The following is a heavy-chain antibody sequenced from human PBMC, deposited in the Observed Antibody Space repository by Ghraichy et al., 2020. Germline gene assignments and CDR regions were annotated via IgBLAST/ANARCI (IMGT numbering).Heavy chain of an antibody. J-gene: IGHJ6*02. Sequence: GSLSLTCTVSGGSISSYYWSWIRQPPGKGLEWIGYIYTSGSTNYNPSLKSRVTISVDTSKNQFSLKLSSVTAADTAVYYCARHKASSSWYRTYYYYGMDVWGQGTTVTVSS. CDR1: GGSISSYY. CDR3: ARHKASSSWYRTYYYYGMDV. CDR2: IYTSGST. V-gene: IGHV4-4*09. D-gene: IGHD6-13*01.